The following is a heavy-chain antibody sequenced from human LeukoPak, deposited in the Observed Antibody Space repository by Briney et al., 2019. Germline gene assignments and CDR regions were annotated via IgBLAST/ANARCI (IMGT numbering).Heavy chain of an antibody. CDR3: ARDLTQPHRYYYDSSGYSTGTFGYYGMDV. V-gene: IGHV3-23*01. CDR1: GFTFSSYA. J-gene: IGHJ6*02. Sequence: PGGSLRLSCAASGFTFSSYAMSWVRQAPGKGLEWVSAISGSGGSTYYADSVKGRFTISRDNSKNTLYLQMNSLRAEDTAVYYCARDLTQPHRYYYDSSGYSTGTFGYYGMDVWGQGTTVTVSS. D-gene: IGHD3-22*01. CDR2: ISGSGGST.